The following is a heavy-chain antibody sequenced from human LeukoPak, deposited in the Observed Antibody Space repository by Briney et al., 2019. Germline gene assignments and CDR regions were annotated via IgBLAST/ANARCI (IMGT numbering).Heavy chain of an antibody. CDR1: GGSISSSNYY. V-gene: IGHV4-39*01. D-gene: IGHD6-13*01. CDR3: ARQASSSWFARFDP. Sequence: SETLSLTCTVSGGSISSSNYYWTWIRQPPGKGLEWIRTIYYSGNNYHNPSLKSRVTISVDTSKNQFSLKLSSVTAADTAVYYCARQASSSWFARFDPWGQGTLVTVSS. J-gene: IGHJ5*02. CDR2: IYYSGNN.